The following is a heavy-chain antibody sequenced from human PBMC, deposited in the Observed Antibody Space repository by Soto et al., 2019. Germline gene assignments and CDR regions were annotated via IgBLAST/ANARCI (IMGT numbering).Heavy chain of an antibody. CDR2: IIPIFGTA. Sequence: GAAGKVSWKDSGGTFGDYGISWGRQAPGQGVEWMGGIIPIFGTANYAQKFQGRVTITADESTSTAYMELSSLRSQDTAVYYCERARSGYSFCYDDYYHYGMDVWGQGSTVTVSS. CDR1: GGTFGDYG. D-gene: IGHD5-18*01. V-gene: IGHV1-69*13. J-gene: IGHJ6*02. CDR3: ERARSGYSFCYDDYYHYGMDV.